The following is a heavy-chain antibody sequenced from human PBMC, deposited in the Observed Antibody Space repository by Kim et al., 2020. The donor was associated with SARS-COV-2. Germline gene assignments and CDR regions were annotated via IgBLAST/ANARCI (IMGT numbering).Heavy chain of an antibody. V-gene: IGHV7-4-1*02. CDR2: INTNTGNP. D-gene: IGHD3-10*01. CDR1: GYTFTSFA. Sequence: ASVKVSCKASGYTFTSFAMNWVRQAPGQGLEWMGWINTNTGNPTYAQGFTGRFVFSLDTSVSTAYLQISSLKAEDTAVYYCARGGVSPRGVYHDAFDIWGQGTMVTVSS. J-gene: IGHJ3*02. CDR3: ARGGVSPRGVYHDAFDI.